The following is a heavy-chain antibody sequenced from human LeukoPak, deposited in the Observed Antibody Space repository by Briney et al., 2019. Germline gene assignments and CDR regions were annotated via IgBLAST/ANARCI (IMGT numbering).Heavy chain of an antibody. D-gene: IGHD5-24*01. CDR3: ARTAGDGYNNYFDY. Sequence: SETLSLTCTVSGGSFCSGSYYWSWIRQPAGKGLEWIGRIYTSGITNYNPSLKSRVTISVDTSKNQFSLKLSSVTATDTAVYYCARTAGDGYNNYFDYWGQGTLVTVSS. CDR2: IYTSGIT. CDR1: GGSFCSGSYY. J-gene: IGHJ4*02. V-gene: IGHV4-61*02.